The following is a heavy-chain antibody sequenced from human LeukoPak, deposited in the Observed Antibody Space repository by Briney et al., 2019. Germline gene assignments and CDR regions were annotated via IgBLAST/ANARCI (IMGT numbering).Heavy chain of an antibody. D-gene: IGHD2-2*01. CDR3: ARGRRSIVVVPATRRGYYYMDV. CDR1: GGSISSNSYY. J-gene: IGHJ6*03. CDR2: IYYSGST. Sequence: SETLSLTCTVSGGSISSNSYYWGWIRQPPGKGLEWIGCIYYSGSTYYNPSLKSRVTISVDTSKNQFSLKLSSVTAADTAVYYCARGRRSIVVVPATRRGYYYMDVWGNGTTVTVSS. V-gene: IGHV4-39*07.